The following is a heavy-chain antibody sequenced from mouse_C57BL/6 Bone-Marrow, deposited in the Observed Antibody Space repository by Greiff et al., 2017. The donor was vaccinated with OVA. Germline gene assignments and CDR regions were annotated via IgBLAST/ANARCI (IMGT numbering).Heavy chain of an antibody. D-gene: IGHD2-1*01. CDR2: INPYNGGT. V-gene: IGHV1-19*01. Sequence: EVQLQESGPVLVKPGASVKMSCKASGYTFTDYYMNWVKQSHGKSLEWIGVINPYNGGTSYNQKFKGKATLNVDKSSSTAYMELNSLTSEDSAVYYCARGKGLYYGNFAWFAYWGQGTLVTVSA. CDR3: ARGKGLYYGNFAWFAY. J-gene: IGHJ3*01. CDR1: GYTFTDYY.